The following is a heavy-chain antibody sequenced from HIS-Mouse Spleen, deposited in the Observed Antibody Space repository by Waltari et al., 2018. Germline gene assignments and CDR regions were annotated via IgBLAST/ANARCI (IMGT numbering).Heavy chain of an antibody. J-gene: IGHJ5*02. CDR3: AKDKYSSGWFSNWFDP. Sequence: EVQLLESGGGLVQPGGSLRLSCAASGFTFSSYAMSWVRQAPGKGLEWVSAISGSGGRTYYADSVKGRFTISRDNSKNTLYLQMNSLRAEDTAVYYCAKDKYSSGWFSNWFDPWGQGTLVTVSS. V-gene: IGHV3-23*01. CDR1: GFTFSSYA. CDR2: ISGSGGRT. D-gene: IGHD6-19*01.